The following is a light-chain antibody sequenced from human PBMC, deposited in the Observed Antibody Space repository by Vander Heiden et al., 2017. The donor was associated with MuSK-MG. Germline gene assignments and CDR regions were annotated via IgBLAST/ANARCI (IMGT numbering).Light chain of an antibody. CDR3: QQNDSNPPWT. Sequence: DIQMTQSPSSLSASVGDRVTITCRTSHNISRFLNWFQQKPGKAPSLLIYAASSWQSGVPLRFSGSGYGKDFTLTISSRRQEDFAAYYCQQNDSNPPWTFGQGTKVDMK. CDR2: AAS. V-gene: IGKV1-39*01. CDR1: HNISRF. J-gene: IGKJ1*01.